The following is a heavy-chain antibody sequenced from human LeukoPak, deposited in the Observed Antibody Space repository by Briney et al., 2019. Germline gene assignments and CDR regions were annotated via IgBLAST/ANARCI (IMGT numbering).Heavy chain of an antibody. CDR3: AKEPTYFYGSGSFSHYFDY. Sequence: GGSLRLSCAASGFTFSSYWMSWVRQAPGKGLEWVANIKQDGSDTYYVDSVKGRFTISRDNSKNTLYLQMNSLRAEDTAVYYCAKEPTYFYGSGSFSHYFDYWGQGTLVTASS. CDR2: IKQDGSDT. V-gene: IGHV3-7*03. CDR1: GFTFSSYW. D-gene: IGHD3-10*01. J-gene: IGHJ4*02.